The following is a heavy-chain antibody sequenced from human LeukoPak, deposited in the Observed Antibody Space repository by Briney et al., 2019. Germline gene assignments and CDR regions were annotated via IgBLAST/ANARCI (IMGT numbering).Heavy chain of an antibody. CDR3: AAHSGYHIKY. Sequence: GGSLRLSCTASGFTFSNAWMSWVRQAPGKGLEWVGRIKSKTDGGTTDYAAPVKGRLTISRDDSKNTLFLQMNSLKTEDTALYYCAAHSGYHIKYWGQGTLVTVSS. J-gene: IGHJ4*02. D-gene: IGHD5-12*01. CDR1: GFTFSNAW. CDR2: IKSKTDGGTT. V-gene: IGHV3-15*01.